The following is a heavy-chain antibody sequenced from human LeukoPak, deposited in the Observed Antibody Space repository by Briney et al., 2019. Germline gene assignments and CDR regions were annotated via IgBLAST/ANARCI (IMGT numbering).Heavy chain of an antibody. CDR3: ARVSAYNSPYYSYGMDV. CDR1: GYTFTSYG. Sequence: ASVKVSCKASGYTFTSYGISWVRQAPGQGLEWMGWISAYNGNTNYAQKLQGRVTMTTDTSTGTAYMELGSLRSHDTAVFYCARVSAYNSPYYSYGMDVWGQGTTVTVSS. CDR2: ISAYNGNT. D-gene: IGHD5-24*01. J-gene: IGHJ6*02. V-gene: IGHV1-18*01.